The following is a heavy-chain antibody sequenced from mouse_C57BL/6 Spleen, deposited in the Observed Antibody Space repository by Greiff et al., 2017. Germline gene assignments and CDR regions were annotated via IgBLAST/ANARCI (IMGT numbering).Heavy chain of an antibody. CDR1: GFTFSSYA. CDR2: ISDGGSYT. D-gene: IGHD1-1*01. V-gene: IGHV5-4*03. CDR3: ASYYGSSNWYFDV. J-gene: IGHJ1*03. Sequence: DVKLVESGGGLVKPGGSLKLSCAASGFTFSSYAMSWVRQTPEKRLEWVATISDGGSYTYYPDNVKGRFTISRDNAKNNLYLQMSHLKSEDTAMYYCASYYGSSNWYFDVWGTGTTVTVSS.